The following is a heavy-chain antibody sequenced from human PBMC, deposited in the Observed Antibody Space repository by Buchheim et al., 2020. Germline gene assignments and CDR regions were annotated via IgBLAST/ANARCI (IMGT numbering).Heavy chain of an antibody. D-gene: IGHD2-21*01. J-gene: IGHJ4*02. CDR1: GFTFSSYE. Sequence: EVQLVESGGGLVQPGGSLRLSCAASGFTFSSYEMNWVRQAPGKGLEWVSYISSSGSTIYYADSVRGRFTLSRDNAKDSLYLPMNSLRAEDTAVYYCARDVLLEGLFPSFDYWGQGT. V-gene: IGHV3-48*03. CDR2: ISSSGSTI. CDR3: ARDVLLEGLFPSFDY.